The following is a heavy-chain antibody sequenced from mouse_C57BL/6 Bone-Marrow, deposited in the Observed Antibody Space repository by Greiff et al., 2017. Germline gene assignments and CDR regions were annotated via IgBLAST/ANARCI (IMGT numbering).Heavy chain of an antibody. CDR3: ARHEAGYYDYGRGGYWYFDV. CDR2: ISNGGGST. V-gene: IGHV5-12*01. J-gene: IGHJ1*03. Sequence: EVQLVESGGGLVQPGGSLKLSCAASGFTFSDYYMYWVRQTPEKRLEWVAYISNGGGSTYYPDTVKGRFTISRDNAKNTLYLQMSRLKSEDTAMYYCARHEAGYYDYGRGGYWYFDVWGTGTTVTVSS. D-gene: IGHD1-1*01. CDR1: GFTFSDYY.